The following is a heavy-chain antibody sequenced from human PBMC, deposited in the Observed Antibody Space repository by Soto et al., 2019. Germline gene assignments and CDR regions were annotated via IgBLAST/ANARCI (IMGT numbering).Heavy chain of an antibody. Sequence: QVQLVESGGGVVQPGRSLRLSCAASGFTFSSYGMHWVRQAPGKGLEWGAVISYDGSNKYYADSVKGRFTIFRDNSKNTLYLQMNSLRAEDTAVYYCAKDVAAAGTYYYYYGMDVWGQGTTVTVSS. CDR2: ISYDGSNK. CDR3: AKDVAAAGTYYYYYGMDV. J-gene: IGHJ6*02. V-gene: IGHV3-30*18. D-gene: IGHD6-13*01. CDR1: GFTFSSYG.